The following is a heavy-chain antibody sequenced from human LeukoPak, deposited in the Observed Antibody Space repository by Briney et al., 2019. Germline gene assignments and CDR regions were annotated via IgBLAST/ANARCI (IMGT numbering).Heavy chain of an antibody. CDR3: ARDEPGMTMTDY. CDR1: GFTFGVYG. D-gene: IGHD4/OR15-4a*01. Sequence: PGGSLRLSCSASGFTFGVYGMSWVRQAPGKGLEWVSSISSSSSYIYYADSVKGRFTISRDNAKNSLYLQLNSLRAEDTAVYYCARDEPGMTMTDYWGQGTLVTVSS. CDR2: ISSSSSYI. J-gene: IGHJ4*02. V-gene: IGHV3-21*01.